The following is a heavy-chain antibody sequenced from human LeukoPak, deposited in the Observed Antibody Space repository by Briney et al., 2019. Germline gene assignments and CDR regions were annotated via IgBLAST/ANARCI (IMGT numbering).Heavy chain of an antibody. V-gene: IGHV3-48*01. J-gene: IGHJ6*03. Sequence: GGSLRLSCEGSGFSLSAYNMNWVRQAPGEGLESGSYISSSSATIFYADSVKGRFTISRDNAKNSLYLQMNSLRPEDTAVYFCARDRHVPGLYYYYMDVWGKGTTVTVSS. D-gene: IGHD6-6*01. CDR2: ISSSSATI. CDR3: ARDRHVPGLYYYYMDV. CDR1: GFSLSAYN.